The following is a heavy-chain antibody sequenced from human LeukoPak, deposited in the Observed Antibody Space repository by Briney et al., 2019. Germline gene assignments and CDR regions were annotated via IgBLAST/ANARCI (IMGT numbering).Heavy chain of an antibody. J-gene: IGHJ4*02. V-gene: IGHV1-18*01. CDR3: ARVIRGGYSYYSDY. CDR2: ISAYNGNT. D-gene: IGHD3-10*01. CDR1: SYTFTSYG. Sequence: GASVKVSCKASSYTFTSYGISWVRQAPGQGLEWMGWISAYNGNTNYAQKLQGRVTMTTDTSTSTAYMALRSLRSDDTAVYYCARVIRGGYSYYSDYWGQGTLVTVSS.